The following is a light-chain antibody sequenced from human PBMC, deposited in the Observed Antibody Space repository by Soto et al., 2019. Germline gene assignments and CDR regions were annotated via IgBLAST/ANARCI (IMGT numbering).Light chain of an antibody. CDR2: EAS. Sequence: EIVLTQSPATLSLSPGERVSLSCRASQSVNTYFAWYQQKPGQAPRLLIYEASSRATGIPARFSGSGSGTDFTLTISSLEPEDFAIYYCQQRSSWPLTFGHGTRVEI. CDR1: QSVNTY. CDR3: QQRSSWPLT. V-gene: IGKV3-11*01. J-gene: IGKJ1*01.